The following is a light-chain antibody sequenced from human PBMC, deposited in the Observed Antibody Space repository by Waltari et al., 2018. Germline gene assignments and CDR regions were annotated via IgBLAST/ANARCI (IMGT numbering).Light chain of an antibody. CDR3: AAWDDSLSGPV. J-gene: IGLJ3*02. V-gene: IGLV1-47*01. CDR1: SPDIGSTY. Sequence: QSVLTKPHSASGTPGQRVTISCSGSSPDIGSTYVYWYQQLPGTAPKLLIYRSNQRPSGVPDRFSGSRSGTSASLAISGLRSEDEADYHCAAWDDSLSGPVFGGGTKLTVL. CDR2: RSN.